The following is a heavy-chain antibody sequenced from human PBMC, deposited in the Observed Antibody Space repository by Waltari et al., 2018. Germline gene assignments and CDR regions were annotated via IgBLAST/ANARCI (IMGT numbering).Heavy chain of an antibody. CDR2: ISGSGGSI. D-gene: IGHD3-3*01. V-gene: IGHV3-23*01. Sequence: EVQLLESGGGLVQPGGSLRLSCAASGFTFSSYAMSWVRQAPGTGLEWVSAISGSGGSIYYADSVKGRFTISRDNSKNTLYLQMNSLRAEDTAVYYCAKDRRFLEWLFPKTKINYYYYMDVLGKGTTVTISS. CDR1: GFTFSSYA. CDR3: AKDRRFLEWLFPKTKINYYYYMDV. J-gene: IGHJ6*03.